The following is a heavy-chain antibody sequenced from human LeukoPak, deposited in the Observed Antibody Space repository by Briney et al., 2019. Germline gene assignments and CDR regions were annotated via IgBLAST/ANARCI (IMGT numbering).Heavy chain of an antibody. CDR2: IYYSGST. D-gene: IGHD6-19*01. V-gene: IGHV4-39*07. Sequence: PSETLSLTCTVSGGSISSSSYYRGWIRQPPGKGLEWIGSIYYSGSTYYNPSLKSRVTISVDTSKNQFSLKLSSVTAADTAVYYCARLQHSSGWYGIFYWGQGTLVTVSS. CDR1: GGSISSSSYY. J-gene: IGHJ4*02. CDR3: ARLQHSSGWYGIFY.